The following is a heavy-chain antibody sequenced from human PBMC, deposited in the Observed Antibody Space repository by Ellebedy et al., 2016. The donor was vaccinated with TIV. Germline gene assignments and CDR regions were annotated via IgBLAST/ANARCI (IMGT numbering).Heavy chain of an antibody. D-gene: IGHD6-19*01. V-gene: IGHV3-30*02. CDR3: TRETNPSPGAVAGTGFDC. J-gene: IGHJ4*02. CDR1: GFSFSNYG. CDR2: KRFDGRNE. Sequence: GESLKISCVASGFSFSNYGMHWVRQAPGKGLEWVAFKRFDGRNEYKGDSLKGRFFISRDLSKNTLFLQMNRLRAEDTAMYYCTRETNPSPGAVAGTGFDCWGQGALVIVSS.